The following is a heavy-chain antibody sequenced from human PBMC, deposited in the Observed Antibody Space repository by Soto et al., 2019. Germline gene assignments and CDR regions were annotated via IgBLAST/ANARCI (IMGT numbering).Heavy chain of an antibody. V-gene: IGHV4-31*03. D-gene: IGHD2-8*01. J-gene: IGHJ6*04. CDR2: IYYSGST. CDR1: GGSISSGGYY. CDR3: ARGVSESLYYYYGMDV. Sequence: QVQLQESGPGLVKPSQTLSLTCTVSGGSISSGGYYWSWIRQHPGKGLEWIGYIYYSGSTYYNPSLKSRVTISVDTSKNQFSLKLSAVTAADTAVYYWARGVSESLYYYYGMDVWGKGTTVTVSS.